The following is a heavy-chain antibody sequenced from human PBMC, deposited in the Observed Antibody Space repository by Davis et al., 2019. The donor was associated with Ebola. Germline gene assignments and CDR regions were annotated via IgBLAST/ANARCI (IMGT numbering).Heavy chain of an antibody. D-gene: IGHD2-2*01. CDR3: ARPKYSTSWPDSFDV. J-gene: IGHJ3*01. Sequence: GESLKISCKASAYSITNYWIGRVRQKPGKGPEWVAFIYPGYSQTRYSPSFQGQVTISADKSSSTAFLQWNSLKASDTAMYYCARPKYSTSWPDSFDVWGQGSMVTVSS. V-gene: IGHV5-51*01. CDR1: AYSITNYW. CDR2: IYPGYSQT.